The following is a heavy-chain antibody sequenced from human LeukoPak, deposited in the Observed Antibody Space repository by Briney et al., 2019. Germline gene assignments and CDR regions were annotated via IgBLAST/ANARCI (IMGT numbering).Heavy chain of an antibody. D-gene: IGHD3-3*01. V-gene: IGHV4-34*01. Sequence: SETLSLTCAVYGGSFSGYYWSWIRQPPGKGLEWIGSIYYSGTAYYNPSLRSRVTISVDTSKNQFSLKLTSVTAADTAVYYCARLVPPNSDFWSGYLAVNYFDCWGQGTLVTVSS. CDR1: GGSFSGYY. CDR2: IYYSGTA. CDR3: ARLVPPNSDFWSGYLAVNYFDC. J-gene: IGHJ4*02.